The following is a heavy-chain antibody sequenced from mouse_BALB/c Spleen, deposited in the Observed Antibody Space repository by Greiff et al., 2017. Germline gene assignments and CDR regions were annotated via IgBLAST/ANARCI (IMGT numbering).Heavy chain of an antibody. V-gene: IGHV4-1*02. CDR3: ARPLYGAMDY. D-gene: IGHD1-1*01. Sequence: EVKLMESGGGLVQPGGSLKLSCAASGFDFSRYWMSWVRQAPGKGLEWIGEINPDSSTINYTPSLKDKFIISRDNAKNTLYLQMSKVRSEDTALYYCARPLYGAMDYWGQGTSVTVSS. CDR2: INPDSSTI. CDR1: GFDFSRYW. J-gene: IGHJ4*01.